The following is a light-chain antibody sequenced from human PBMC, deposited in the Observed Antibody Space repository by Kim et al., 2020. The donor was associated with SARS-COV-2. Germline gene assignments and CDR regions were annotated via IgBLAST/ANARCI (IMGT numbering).Light chain of an antibody. Sequence: SFTISCTGSSRDVGAYGFVSWYQQHPGKAPELIIYDVFNRPSGVSNRFSGSKSGNTASLTISGLQAEDEADYYCSSYTTSSTVVFGGGTKVTVL. CDR2: DVF. V-gene: IGLV2-14*03. CDR3: SSYTTSSTVV. J-gene: IGLJ2*01. CDR1: SRDVGAYGF.